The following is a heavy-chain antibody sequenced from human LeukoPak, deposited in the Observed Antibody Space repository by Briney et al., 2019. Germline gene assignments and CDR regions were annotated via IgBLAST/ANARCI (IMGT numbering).Heavy chain of an antibody. CDR2: IYYSGST. Sequence: SETLSLTCTVSGFSITAYTWNWIRQPPGKGLEWIGYIYYSGSTSYNPSLNSRLTITVDTTNNQCSLKLNSVTAGDTAVYYCARGGWSLDYWGQGTLATVSS. CDR1: GFSITAYT. V-gene: IGHV4-59*12. CDR3: ARGGWSLDY. D-gene: IGHD2-15*01. J-gene: IGHJ4*02.